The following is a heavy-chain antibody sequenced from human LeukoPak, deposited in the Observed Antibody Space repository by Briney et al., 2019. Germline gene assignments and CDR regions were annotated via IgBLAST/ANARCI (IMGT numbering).Heavy chain of an antibody. CDR3: AGALYYYDSSGYYSAGWFDP. CDR2: IIPIFGTA. Sequence: SVKVSCKASGYTFTSYAMNWVRQAPGQGLEWMGGIIPIFGTANYAQKFQGRVTITADESTSTAYMELSSLRSEDTAVYYCAGALYYYDSSGYYSAGWFDPWGQGTLVTVSS. CDR1: GYTFTSYA. D-gene: IGHD3-22*01. V-gene: IGHV1-69*13. J-gene: IGHJ5*02.